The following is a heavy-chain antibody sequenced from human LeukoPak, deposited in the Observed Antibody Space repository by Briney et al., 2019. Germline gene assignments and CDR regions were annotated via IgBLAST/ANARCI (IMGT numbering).Heavy chain of an antibody. J-gene: IGHJ4*02. CDR1: GYTFTSYD. D-gene: IGHD2-2*02. V-gene: IGHV1-8*01. CDR2: MNPNSGKT. Sequence: GASVKVSCKASGYTFTSYDINWVRQAPGQGLGWMGWMNPNSGKTGYAQTFQGRVTMTRNTSKSTAYMELSSLRSEDTAVYYCARGPVYCSSTSCYTGFDYWGQGALVTVSS. CDR3: ARGPVYCSSTSCYTGFDY.